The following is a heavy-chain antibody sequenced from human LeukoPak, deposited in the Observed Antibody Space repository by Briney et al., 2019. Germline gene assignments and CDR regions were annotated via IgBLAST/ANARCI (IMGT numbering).Heavy chain of an antibody. V-gene: IGHV3-43*02. CDR2: ISGDGGST. Sequence: SGGSLRLSCAASGFTFDDYAMHWVRQAPGKGLEWVSLISGDGGSTYYADSAKGRFTISRDNAKNTLYLQMDSLRAEDTGVYYCTRGSPYFDFWSGFYAYWGQGTLVTVSS. CDR3: TRGSPYFDFWSGFYAY. CDR1: GFTFDDYA. J-gene: IGHJ4*02. D-gene: IGHD3-3*01.